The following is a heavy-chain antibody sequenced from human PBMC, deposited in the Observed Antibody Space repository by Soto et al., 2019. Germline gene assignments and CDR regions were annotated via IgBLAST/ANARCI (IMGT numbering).Heavy chain of an antibody. D-gene: IGHD3-10*01. Sequence: GGSLRLSCAASGFTFSSYSMNWVRQAPGKGLEWVSSISSSSSYIYYADSVKGRFTISRDNAKNSLYLQMNSLRAEDTAVYYCAREPGRLLWFGESHPSLDWFDPWGQGTLVTVSS. CDR1: GFTFSSYS. CDR3: AREPGRLLWFGESHPSLDWFDP. J-gene: IGHJ5*02. V-gene: IGHV3-21*01. CDR2: ISSSSSYI.